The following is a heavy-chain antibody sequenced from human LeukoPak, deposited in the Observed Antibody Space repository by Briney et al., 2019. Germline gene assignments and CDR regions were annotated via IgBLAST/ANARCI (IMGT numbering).Heavy chain of an antibody. Sequence: ASVKVSCKASGYTFTSYYMHWVRQAPGQGLEWMGIINPSGGSTSYAQKFQGRVTMTRDTSTSTVYTELSSLRSEDTAVYYCARDVFGDYYFDYWGQGTLVTVSS. J-gene: IGHJ4*02. CDR3: ARDVFGDYYFDY. V-gene: IGHV1-46*01. D-gene: IGHD3-10*01. CDR2: INPSGGST. CDR1: GYTFTSYY.